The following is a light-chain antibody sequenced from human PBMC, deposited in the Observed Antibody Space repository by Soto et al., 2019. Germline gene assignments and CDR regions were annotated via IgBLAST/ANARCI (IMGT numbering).Light chain of an antibody. V-gene: IGLV3-9*01. J-gene: IGLJ3*02. CDR3: QVWDSSTGV. CDR2: RDS. CDR1: NIGSKN. Sequence: SYELTQPLSVSVALGQTARLTCGGNNIGSKNVHWYQQKPGQAPVLVIYRDSNRPSGIPERFSGSNSGNTATLTISRAKAGDEADYYCQVWDSSTGVFGGGTKLTVL.